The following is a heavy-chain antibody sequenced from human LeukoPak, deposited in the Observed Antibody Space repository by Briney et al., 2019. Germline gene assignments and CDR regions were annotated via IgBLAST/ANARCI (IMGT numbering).Heavy chain of an antibody. CDR1: GFTFNNHA. CDR2: IYYSGST. V-gene: IGHV4-59*08. D-gene: IGHD3-10*01. CDR3: ARHIYGSGSYYFNWFDP. J-gene: IGHJ5*02. Sequence: GSLRLSYAASGFTFNNHAMSWARQAPGKGLEWIGYIYYSGSTNYNPSLKSRVTISVDTSKNQFSLKLSSVTAADTAVYYCARHIYGSGSYYFNWFDPWGQGTLVTVSS.